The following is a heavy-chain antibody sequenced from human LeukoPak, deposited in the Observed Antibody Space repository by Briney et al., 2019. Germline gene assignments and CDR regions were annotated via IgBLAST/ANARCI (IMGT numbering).Heavy chain of an antibody. V-gene: IGHV1-46*01. CDR1: GYSFTSYN. CDR2: IKPSGGNT. CDR3: ARGVVVVAATGRIDY. J-gene: IGHJ4*02. D-gene: IGHD2-15*01. Sequence: ASVKVSCKTSGYSFTSYNLHWVRQAPGQRLEWMGIIKPSGGNTNYAQKFQGRVTMTRDTSTSTVYMELSSLKSEDTAVYYCARGVVVVAATGRIDYWGQGTLVTVSS.